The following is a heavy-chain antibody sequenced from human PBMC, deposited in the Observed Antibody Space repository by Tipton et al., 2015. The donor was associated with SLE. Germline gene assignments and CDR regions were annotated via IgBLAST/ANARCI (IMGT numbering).Heavy chain of an antibody. V-gene: IGHV4-31*03. CDR2: IYYSGST. CDR3: ARGTWGKGGFDP. D-gene: IGHD7-27*01. J-gene: IGHJ5*02. Sequence: TLSLTCSVSGDSVNSGGYYWNWIRQHPAKGLEWIAYIYYSGSTYYHPSLKSRPTISLDTSKNQFSLKLSSVTAADTAVYYCARGTWGKGGFDPWGQGTLVTVSS. CDR1: GDSVNSGGYY.